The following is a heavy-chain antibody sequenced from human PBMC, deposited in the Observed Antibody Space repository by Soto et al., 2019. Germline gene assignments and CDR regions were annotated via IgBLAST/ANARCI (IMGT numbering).Heavy chain of an antibody. J-gene: IGHJ4*02. D-gene: IGHD6-13*01. CDR2: IRSKAYGGTT. CDR1: GFTFGDYA. CDR3: TRDSVAAWFDY. V-gene: IGHV3-49*04. Sequence: GSLRLSCTSSGFTFGDYAMSWVRQTPGKGLEWVGFIRSKAYGGTTEYAASVKGRFTISRDDSKSIAYLQMNSLKTEDTAVYYCTRDSVAAWFDYWGQGTLVTVSS.